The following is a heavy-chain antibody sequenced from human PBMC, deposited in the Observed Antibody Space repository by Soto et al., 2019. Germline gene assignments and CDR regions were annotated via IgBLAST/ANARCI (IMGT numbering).Heavy chain of an antibody. V-gene: IGHV4-4*02. Sequence: QVQLQESGPGLVKPSGTLALTCAVSGGSISSSNWLGWVRQPPRKGLEWIGEIYHSGSPNYNPSLTSRVTISVDESKNQFPLKLSSVPAADTAVYYCARVAVAGTRVDDWGQGTMVTVSS. CDR3: ARVAVAGTRVDD. CDR1: GGSISSSNW. CDR2: IYHSGSP. D-gene: IGHD6-19*01. J-gene: IGHJ4*02.